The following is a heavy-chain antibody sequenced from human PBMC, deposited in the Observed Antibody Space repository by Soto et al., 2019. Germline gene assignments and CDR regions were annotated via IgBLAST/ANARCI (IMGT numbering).Heavy chain of an antibody. CDR3: VRGTDWATGDACHRYFDA. CDR1: GGSLNSDSYY. D-gene: IGHD2-8*02. CDR2: IYSSGST. J-gene: IGHJ4*02. Sequence: QVRLQESGPGLVKPSQTLSLTCTVSGGSLNSDSYYWGWIRQPPGKGLEWIGYIYSSGSTYSNPSLKSPVAMSVDTSQNHFSLTLTSVTAADTAVYCCVRGTDWATGDACHRYFDAWGQGIPVAVSA. V-gene: IGHV4-30-4*01.